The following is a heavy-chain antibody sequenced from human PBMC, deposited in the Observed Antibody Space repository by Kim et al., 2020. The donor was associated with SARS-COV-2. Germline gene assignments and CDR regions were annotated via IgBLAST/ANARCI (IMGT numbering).Heavy chain of an antibody. D-gene: IGHD3-3*01. V-gene: IGHV4-34*01. J-gene: IGHJ4*02. CDR3: ARVTVDFWSGYPDY. Sequence: SETLSLTCAVYGGSFSGYYWSWIRQPPGKGLEWIREINHSGSTNYNPSLKSRVTISVDTSKNQFSLKLSSVTAADTAVYYCARVTVDFWSGYPDYWGQGTLVTVSS. CDR2: INHSGST. CDR1: GGSFSGYY.